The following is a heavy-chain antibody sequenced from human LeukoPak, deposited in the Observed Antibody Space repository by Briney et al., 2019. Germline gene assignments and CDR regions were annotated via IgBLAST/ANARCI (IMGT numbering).Heavy chain of an antibody. CDR1: GGSISSYY. Sequence: SETLSLTCTVSGGSISSYYGSWIRQPPGKGLEWIGFIYYSGSTNYNPSLKSRVTISVDTSKNQFSLKLSSVTAADTAVYFCARASRGFGELSYFNYWGQGILVTVSS. V-gene: IGHV4-59*08. CDR3: ARASRGFGELSYFNY. J-gene: IGHJ4*02. D-gene: IGHD3-10*01. CDR2: IYYSGST.